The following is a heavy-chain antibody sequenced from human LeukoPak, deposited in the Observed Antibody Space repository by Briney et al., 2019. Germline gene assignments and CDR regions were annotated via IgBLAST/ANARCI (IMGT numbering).Heavy chain of an antibody. CDR3: AKDWFGRDYYYGMDV. J-gene: IGHJ6*02. Sequence: GGSLRLSCAASGFTFNTHAMHWVRQAPGKGLEWVAVISYDGSNKYYADSVKGRFTISRDNSKNTLYPQMNSLRAEDTAVYYCAKDWFGRDYYYGMDVWGQGTTVTVSS. CDR1: GFTFNTHA. CDR2: ISYDGSNK. D-gene: IGHD3-10*01. V-gene: IGHV3-30*04.